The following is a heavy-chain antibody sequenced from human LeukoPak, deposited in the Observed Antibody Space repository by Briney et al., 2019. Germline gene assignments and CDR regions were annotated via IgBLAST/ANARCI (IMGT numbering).Heavy chain of an antibody. CDR1: GFTFSSYD. Sequence: GGSLRLSCAASGFTFSSYDMHWVRQAPGKGLEWVAFLQYDGNNKYYAESVRGRFTISKDNSKNTLYLQMNSLRPEDTAIYYCARDSNFDSWGQGTLVTVSS. V-gene: IGHV3-30*02. CDR2: LQYDGNNK. D-gene: IGHD2/OR15-2a*01. CDR3: ARDSNFDS. J-gene: IGHJ4*02.